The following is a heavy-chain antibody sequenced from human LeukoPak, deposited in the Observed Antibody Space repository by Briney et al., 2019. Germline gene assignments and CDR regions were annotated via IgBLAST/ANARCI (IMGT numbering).Heavy chain of an antibody. J-gene: IGHJ1*01. Sequence: SETLSLTCTVSGGSISSYYWSWIRQPPGKGLEWIGYIYYSGSTNYNPSLKSRVTISVDTSKNQFSLKLSSVTAADTAVYYCARVGGGILTGYFPEYFQHWGQGTLVTVSS. CDR3: ARVGGGILTGYFPEYFQH. CDR1: GGSISSYY. D-gene: IGHD3-9*01. CDR2: IYYSGST. V-gene: IGHV4-59*01.